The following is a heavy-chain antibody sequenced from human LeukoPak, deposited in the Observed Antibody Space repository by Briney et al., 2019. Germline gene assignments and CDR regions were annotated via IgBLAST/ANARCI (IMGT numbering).Heavy chain of an antibody. CDR1: GGTFSSYA. V-gene: IGHV1-69*05. CDR2: IIPILGTA. Sequence: SVKVSCKASGGTFSSYAISWVRQAPGQGLEWMGGIIPILGTANYAQKFQGRVTTTTDESTSTAYMELSSLRSEDTAVYNCARDMWRVRGDAFDIWGQGTMVTVYS. J-gene: IGHJ3*02. D-gene: IGHD6-19*01. CDR3: ARDMWRVRGDAFDI.